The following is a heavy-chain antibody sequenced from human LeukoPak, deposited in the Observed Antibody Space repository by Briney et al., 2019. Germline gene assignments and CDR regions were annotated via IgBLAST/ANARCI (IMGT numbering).Heavy chain of an antibody. CDR3: ARDQFTMVVRSAFDI. V-gene: IGHV3-30-3*01. D-gene: IGHD3-10*01. CDR2: ISNDGGNK. Sequence: GRSLRLSCAASGFTFSSYAMNWVRQAPGKRLEWVAVISNDGGNKYYADSVKGRFTISRDNSKNTLDLQMNSLRAEDTAVYYCARDQFTMVVRSAFDIWGQGTTVTVSS. J-gene: IGHJ3*02. CDR1: GFTFSSYA.